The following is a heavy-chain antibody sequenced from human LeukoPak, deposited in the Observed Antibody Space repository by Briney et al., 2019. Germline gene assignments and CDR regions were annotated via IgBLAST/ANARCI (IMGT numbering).Heavy chain of an antibody. D-gene: IGHD2-15*01. V-gene: IGHV3-23*01. CDR2: ISGSGGST. CDR1: GFTFSSYS. Sequence: GGSLRLSCAASGFTFSSYSMNWVRQAPGKGLEWVSAISGSGGSTYYADSVKGRFTISRDNSKNTLYLQMNSLRAEDTAVYYCATLVVAADTFDYWGQGTLVTVSS. CDR3: ATLVVAADTFDY. J-gene: IGHJ4*02.